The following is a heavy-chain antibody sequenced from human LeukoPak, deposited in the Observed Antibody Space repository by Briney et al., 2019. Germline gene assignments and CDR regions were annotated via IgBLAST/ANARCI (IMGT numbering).Heavy chain of an antibody. Sequence: SETLSLTCTVSGGSISSSSYYWGWIRQPPGKGLEWIGSIYYSGSTYYNPSLKSRVTISVDTSKNQFSLKLSSVTAADTAVYYCARHSSSWQRVNWFDPWGQGDLVTVSS. D-gene: IGHD6-13*01. CDR3: ARHSSSWQRVNWFDP. CDR1: GGSISSSSYY. CDR2: IYYSGST. J-gene: IGHJ5*02. V-gene: IGHV4-39*01.